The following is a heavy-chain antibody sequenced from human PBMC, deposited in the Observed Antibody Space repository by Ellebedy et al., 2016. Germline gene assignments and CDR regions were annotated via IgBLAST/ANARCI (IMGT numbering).Heavy chain of an antibody. V-gene: IGHV3-9*01. Sequence: GGSLRLXXATSGFTFDDYALHWVRQVPGKGLEWVSGISWNSAAIGYGEAVKGRFTISRVSAKNYLYLQMNSLRVEDTALYFCAKGTMDYLHHWGQGTLVTVSS. CDR1: GFTFDDYA. CDR3: AKGTMDYLHH. CDR2: ISWNSAAI. J-gene: IGHJ4*02. D-gene: IGHD3-10*01.